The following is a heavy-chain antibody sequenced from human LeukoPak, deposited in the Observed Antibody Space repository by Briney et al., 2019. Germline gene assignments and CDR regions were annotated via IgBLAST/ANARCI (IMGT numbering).Heavy chain of an antibody. CDR1: GGSFSGYY. Sequence: SETLSLTXAVYGGSFSGYYWSWIRQPPGKGLEWIGEINHSGSTNYNPSLKSRVTISVDTSKNQFSLKLSPVTAADTAVYYCARGRIAARRYYFDYWGQGTLVTVSS. D-gene: IGHD6-6*01. CDR3: ARGRIAARRYYFDY. V-gene: IGHV4-34*01. CDR2: INHSGST. J-gene: IGHJ4*02.